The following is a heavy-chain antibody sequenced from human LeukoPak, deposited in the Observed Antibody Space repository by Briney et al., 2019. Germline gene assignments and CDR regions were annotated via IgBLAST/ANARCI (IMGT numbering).Heavy chain of an antibody. Sequence: SETLSLTCTVSGYSISSGYYWGWIRQPPGKGLEWIGSIYHSGSTYYNPSLKSRVTISVDTPKNQFSLKLSSVTAADTAVYYCARFRLGDWGQGTLVTVSS. CDR1: GYSISSGYY. J-gene: IGHJ4*02. V-gene: IGHV4-38-2*02. CDR3: ARFRLGD. D-gene: IGHD3-16*01. CDR2: IYHSGST.